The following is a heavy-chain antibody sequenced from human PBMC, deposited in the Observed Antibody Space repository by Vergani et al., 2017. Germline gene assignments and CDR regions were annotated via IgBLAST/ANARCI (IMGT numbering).Heavy chain of an antibody. Sequence: QVQLQESGPGLVKPSQTLSLTCTVSGGSITSGGYYWSWIRQHPGKGLEWIGYNYYSGSTYYNPSLKSRVTISVDTSKNQFSLKLSSVTAADTAVYYCARGIFGVTDYYFDYWGQGTLVTVSS. V-gene: IGHV4-31*03. CDR1: GGSITSGGYY. D-gene: IGHD3-3*01. J-gene: IGHJ4*02. CDR3: ARGIFGVTDYYFDY. CDR2: NYYSGST.